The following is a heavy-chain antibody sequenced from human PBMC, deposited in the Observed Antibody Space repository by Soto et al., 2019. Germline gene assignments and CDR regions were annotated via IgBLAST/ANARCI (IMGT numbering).Heavy chain of an antibody. CDR2: ISVFNGNT. CDR3: GRDGSCGVVDS. D-gene: IGHD1-26*01. Sequence: QVQLVQSGAEVKKPGASVKVSCKTSGYTFTGYGINWVRQAPGHGLEWMGWISVFNGNTKYGQNIQDRVIMTTDTSTSTAYMEMRSLRSGSTAVYFCGRDGSCGVVDSWGQGTMVIVSS. CDR1: GYTFTGYG. J-gene: IGHJ3*01. V-gene: IGHV1-18*01.